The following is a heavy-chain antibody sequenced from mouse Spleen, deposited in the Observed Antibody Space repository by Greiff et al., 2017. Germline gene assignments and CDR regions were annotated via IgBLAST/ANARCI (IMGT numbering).Heavy chain of an antibody. Sequence: QVQLQQSGAELVKPGASVKISCKASGYAFSSYWMNWVKQRPGKGLEWIGQIYPGDGDTNYNGKFKGKATLTADKSSSTAYMQLSSLTSEDSAVYFCARRDWEKDWFAYWGQGTLVTVSA. CDR1: GYAFSSYW. CDR2: IYPGDGDT. V-gene: IGHV1-80*01. CDR3: ARRDWEKDWFAY. J-gene: IGHJ3*01. D-gene: IGHD4-1*01.